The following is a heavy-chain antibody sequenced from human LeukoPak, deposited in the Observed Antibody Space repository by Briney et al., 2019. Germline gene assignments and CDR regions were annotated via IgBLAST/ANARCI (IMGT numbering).Heavy chain of an antibody. CDR2: INPNSGGT. J-gene: IGHJ6*03. CDR1: GYTFTGYY. D-gene: IGHD1-7*01. V-gene: IGHV1-2*02. Sequence: ASVKVSCKASGYTFTGYYMHWVRQAPGQGLEWMGWINPNSGGTNYAQKLQGRVTMTTDTSTSTAYMELRSLRSDDTAVYYCARLPGGRTGTTNYYYYYYMDVWGKGTTVTVSS. CDR3: ARLPGGRTGTTNYYYYYYMDV.